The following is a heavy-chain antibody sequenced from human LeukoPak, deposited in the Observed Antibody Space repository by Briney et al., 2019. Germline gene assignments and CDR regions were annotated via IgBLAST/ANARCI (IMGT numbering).Heavy chain of an antibody. Sequence: SVTLSLTCTVSGGTISSYYGNWIRQPPGKGLEWIGYIHDSGSTKYNPSLKSRVTISVETSKNQFSLKLSSVTAADTAVYYCARWYYSGWAFDYWGQGTLVTGSS. CDR2: IHDSGST. J-gene: IGHJ4*02. CDR3: ARWYYSGWAFDY. CDR1: GGTISSYY. D-gene: IGHD6-19*01. V-gene: IGHV4-59*08.